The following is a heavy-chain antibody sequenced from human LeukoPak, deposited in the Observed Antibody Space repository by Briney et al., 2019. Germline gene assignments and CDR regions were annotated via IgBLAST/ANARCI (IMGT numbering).Heavy chain of an antibody. CDR1: GGSISTYY. CDR2: IYYSGST. CDR3: AASREDCDGDCPNWLDP. Sequence: SETLSLTCTVSGGSISTYYWSWMRQPPGRGLEWIGYIYYSGSTNHNPSLQSRVTISVDTSKNQFSLKLTSVTAADTAVYYCAASREDCDGDCPNWLDPWGQGTLVTVSS. V-gene: IGHV4-59*01. J-gene: IGHJ5*02. D-gene: IGHD2-21*02.